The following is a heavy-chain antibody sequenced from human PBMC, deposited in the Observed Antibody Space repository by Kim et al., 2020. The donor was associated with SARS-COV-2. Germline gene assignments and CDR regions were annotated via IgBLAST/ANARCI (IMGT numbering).Heavy chain of an antibody. Sequence: VKGRFTISRDNSKNTLYLQMNSLRAEDTAVYYCAKGTGYSGYENAGYFDYWGQGTLVTVSS. CDR3: AKGTGYSGYENAGYFDY. J-gene: IGHJ4*02. D-gene: IGHD5-12*01. V-gene: IGHV3-23*01.